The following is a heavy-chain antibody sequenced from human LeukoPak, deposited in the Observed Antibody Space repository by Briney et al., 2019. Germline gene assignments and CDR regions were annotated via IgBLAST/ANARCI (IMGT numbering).Heavy chain of an antibody. CDR1: GGSISGSTYY. D-gene: IGHD2-2*02. CDR3: ARRNSEVVPDAIAYYYSYYMDV. V-gene: IGHV4-39*01. J-gene: IGHJ6*03. Sequence: SETLSLTCTVSGGSISGSTYYWGWIRQPPGKGLEWIGSIYYSGSTYYNPSLKSRVSISVDTSKSQFSLKLSSVTAADTAVYYCARRNSEVVPDAIAYYYSYYMDVWGKGTTVTVSS. CDR2: IYYSGST.